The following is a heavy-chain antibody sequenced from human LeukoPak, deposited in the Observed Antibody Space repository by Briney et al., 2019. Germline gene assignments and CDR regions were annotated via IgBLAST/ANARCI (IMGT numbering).Heavy chain of an antibody. D-gene: IGHD3-10*01. J-gene: IGHJ5*02. CDR3: ARRGPPRTLLRGVKSGWFDP. Sequence: SETLSLTCVLYGGSSSNYYWSWIRQPPGKGLEWIGEINHSGSTNYNPSLKSRATISVDTSKNQFSLKLSSVTAADTAVYYCARRGPPRTLLRGVKSGWFDPWGQGTLVTVSS. V-gene: IGHV4-34*01. CDR2: INHSGST. CDR1: GGSSSNYY.